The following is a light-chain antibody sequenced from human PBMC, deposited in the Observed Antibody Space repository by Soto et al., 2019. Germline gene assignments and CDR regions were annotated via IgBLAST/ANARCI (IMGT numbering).Light chain of an antibody. CDR2: DVS. J-gene: IGLJ1*01. V-gene: IGLV2-14*03. CDR1: TSAVGGYDY. CDR3: SSYTSSSTHV. Sequence: QSVLTQPAPGSGSPGQSIATPCPGTTSAVGGYDYVSWYQQHPGKAPKLMISDVSNRPSGVSNRFSGSKSGNTASLTISGLQAEDEADYYCSSYTSSSTHVFGTGTKVTVL.